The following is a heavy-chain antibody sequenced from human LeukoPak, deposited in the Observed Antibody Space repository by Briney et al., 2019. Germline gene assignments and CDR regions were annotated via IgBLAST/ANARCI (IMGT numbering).Heavy chain of an antibody. CDR3: ARGGHVRVYDSSAYYGHE. D-gene: IGHD3-22*01. CDR2: INPSRGNT. V-gene: IGHV1-46*01. J-gene: IGHJ4*02. Sequence: ASVKVSCKVSGYTLTELSMHWVRQAPGQGLEWMGIINPSRGNTNYAQRFQGRVTMTRDMSTSTVYMELSSLRSEDTAVYYCARGGHVRVYDSSAYYGHEWGQGTLVTVSS. CDR1: GYTLTELS.